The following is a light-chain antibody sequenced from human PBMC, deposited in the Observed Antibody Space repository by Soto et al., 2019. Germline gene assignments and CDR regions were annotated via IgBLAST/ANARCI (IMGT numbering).Light chain of an antibody. Sequence: DIQMTQSPSSLSASVGDRVTITCRASQSISIYLNWYQQKPGKAPKLLIYGASSLQSGVPSRFSGSGSGTDFTLTIRSLQPEDFATYYCQLSYSSPFTFGQGTRLEIK. J-gene: IGKJ5*01. CDR3: QLSYSSPFT. V-gene: IGKV1-39*01. CDR1: QSISIY. CDR2: GAS.